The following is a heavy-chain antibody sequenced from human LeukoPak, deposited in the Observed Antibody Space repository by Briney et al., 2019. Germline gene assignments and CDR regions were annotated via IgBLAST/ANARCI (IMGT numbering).Heavy chain of an antibody. CDR1: GGSFSGYY. CDR2: INHSGST. D-gene: IGHD3-10*01. V-gene: IGHV4-34*01. J-gene: IGHJ4*02. CDR3: ARGRKIAGVRGVRITVLDY. Sequence: SETLSLTCAVYGGSFSGYYWSWIRQPPGKGLEWIGEINHSGSTNYNPSLKSRVTISVDTSKNQFSLKLSSVTAADTAVYYCARGRKIAGVRGVRITVLDYWGQGTLVTVSS.